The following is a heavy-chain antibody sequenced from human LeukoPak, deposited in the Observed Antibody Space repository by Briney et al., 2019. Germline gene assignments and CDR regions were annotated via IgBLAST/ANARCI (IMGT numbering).Heavy chain of an antibody. CDR3: ARYPTRGYATYAFDY. V-gene: IGHV4-34*01. CDR2: INHSGST. D-gene: IGHD5-12*01. J-gene: IGHJ4*02. CDR1: GGSFSGYY. Sequence: SETLSLTCAVYGGSFSGYYWSWIRQPPGKGLEWIGEINHSGSTNYNPSLKSRVTISVDTSKNQFSLKLSSVTAADTAVYYCARYPTRGYATYAFDYWGQGTLVTVSS.